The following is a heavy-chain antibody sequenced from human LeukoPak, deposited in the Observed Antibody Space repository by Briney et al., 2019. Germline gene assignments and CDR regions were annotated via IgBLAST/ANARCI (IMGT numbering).Heavy chain of an antibody. V-gene: IGHV3-23*01. CDR1: RFTFSNYA. CDR3: AKDLRGNYFYQYGMDV. Sequence: GGSLRLSCAASRFTFSNYAMNWVRQAPGKGLEWVSCISSSGATTYYAGSVKDRFTISRDNSKNTVYLQMNSLRVEDTAVYYCAKDLRGNYFYQYGMDVWGQGTTVTVSS. D-gene: IGHD1-7*01. J-gene: IGHJ6*02. CDR2: ISSSGATT.